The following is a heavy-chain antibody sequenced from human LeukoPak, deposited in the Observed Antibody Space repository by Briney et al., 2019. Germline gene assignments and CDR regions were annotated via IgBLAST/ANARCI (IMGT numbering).Heavy chain of an antibody. V-gene: IGHV3-33*01. CDR1: GFTFSSYG. CDR3: AREGAMVRRNWFDP. D-gene: IGHD3-10*01. J-gene: IGHJ5*02. Sequence: PGRSLRLSCAASGFTFSSYGMHRVRQAPGKGLEWVAVIWYDGSNKYYADSVKGRFTISRDNSKNTLYLQMNSLRAEDTAVYYCAREGAMVRRNWFDPWGQGTLVTVSS. CDR2: IWYDGSNK.